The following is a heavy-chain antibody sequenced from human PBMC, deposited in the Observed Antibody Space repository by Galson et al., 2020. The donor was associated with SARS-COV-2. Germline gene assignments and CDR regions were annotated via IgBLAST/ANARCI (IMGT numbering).Heavy chain of an antibody. Sequence: GESLKISCAASGFTFSSYSMNWVRQAPGKGLEWVSSISSSSSYIYYADSVKGRFTISRDNAKNSLYLQMNSLRAEDTAVYYCARSGYSSSWSHLNWFDPWGQGTLVTVSS. V-gene: IGHV3-21*01. CDR3: ARSGYSSSWSHLNWFDP. D-gene: IGHD6-13*01. CDR2: ISSSSSYI. CDR1: GFTFSSYS. J-gene: IGHJ5*02.